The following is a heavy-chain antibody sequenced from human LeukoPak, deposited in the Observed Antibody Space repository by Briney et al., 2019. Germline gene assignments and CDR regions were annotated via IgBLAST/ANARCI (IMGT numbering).Heavy chain of an antibody. Sequence: PGGSLRLSCAASGFTVSSSFMTWVRQAPGKGLEWGSIIYSGGTTHYADSVQGRFTISRDNSKNTLYLQMNSLRAEHTAIYYCARLYYYVSGTYSRYFDYWGQGTLVTVSS. V-gene: IGHV3-53*01. J-gene: IGHJ4*02. D-gene: IGHD3-10*01. CDR2: IYSGGTT. CDR1: GFTVSSSF. CDR3: ARLYYYVSGTYSRYFDY.